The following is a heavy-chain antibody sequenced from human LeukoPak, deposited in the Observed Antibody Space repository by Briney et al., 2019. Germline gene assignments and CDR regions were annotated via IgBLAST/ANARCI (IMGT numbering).Heavy chain of an antibody. CDR3: ASYYSSGWYGHAFNI. Sequence: ASVKVSCKVSGYTLTELSMHWVRQAPGKGLEWMGGFDPEDGETIYAQKFQGRVTMTEDTSTDTAYMELSSLRSEDTAVYYCASYYSSGWYGHAFNIWGQGTMVTVSS. J-gene: IGHJ3*02. D-gene: IGHD6-19*01. CDR2: FDPEDGET. V-gene: IGHV1-24*01. CDR1: GYTLTELS.